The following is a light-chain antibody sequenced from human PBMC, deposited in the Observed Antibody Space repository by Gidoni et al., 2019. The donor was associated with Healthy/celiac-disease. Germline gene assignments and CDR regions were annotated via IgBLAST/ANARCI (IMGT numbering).Light chain of an antibody. J-gene: IGKJ3*01. CDR2: AAS. V-gene: IGKV1-39*01. CDR3: QQSYSTPEFT. CDR1: QSISSY. Sequence: DIQMTQSPSSLSASVGDRVTITCRASQSISSYLNWYQQKPGKAPKLLIYAASSLQSGVPSRFSGSGSGTDFTLTISSLQPEDFATYYCQQSYSTPEFTFGAGTKVEIK.